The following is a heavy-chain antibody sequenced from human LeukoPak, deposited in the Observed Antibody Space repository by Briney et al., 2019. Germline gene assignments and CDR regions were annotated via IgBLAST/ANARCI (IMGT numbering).Heavy chain of an antibody. J-gene: IGHJ4*02. CDR2: IYYRGGT. Sequence: TSETLSLTCTVSGGSISTYYWSWIRQPPGKGLEWIGYIYYRGGTNYNPSLKSRVTISVDTSKNQLSLKLSSVTAADTAVYYCARDQEGLDYWGQGTLVTVSS. CDR3: ARDQEGLDY. CDR1: GGSISTYY. V-gene: IGHV4-59*01.